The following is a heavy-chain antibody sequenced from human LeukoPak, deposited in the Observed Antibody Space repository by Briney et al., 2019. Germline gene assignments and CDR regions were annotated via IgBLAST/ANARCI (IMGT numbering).Heavy chain of an antibody. CDR3: AKDSGPRIGMVATGFDY. CDR2: ISWNSGSI. Sequence: GGSLRLSCAASGFTFDDYAMHWVRQAPGRGLEWVSGISWNSGSIGYADSVKGRFTISRDNAKNSLYLQMNSLRAEDTALYYCAKDSGPRIGMVATGFDYWGQGTLVTVSS. CDR1: GFTFDDYA. J-gene: IGHJ4*02. D-gene: IGHD5-12*01. V-gene: IGHV3-9*01.